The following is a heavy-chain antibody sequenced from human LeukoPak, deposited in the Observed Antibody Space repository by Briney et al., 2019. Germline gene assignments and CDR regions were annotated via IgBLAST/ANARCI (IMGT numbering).Heavy chain of an antibody. CDR2: ISAYNGNT. V-gene: IGHV1-18*01. CDR1: GYTFTSYG. Sequence: ASVKVSCKASGYTFTSYGISWVRQAPGQGLEWMGWISAYNGNTNYAQKLQGRVTMTTDTSTSTAYMELSSLRSEDTAVYYCARDGIPIAAAYFDYWGQGTLVTVSS. D-gene: IGHD6-13*01. CDR3: ARDGIPIAAAYFDY. J-gene: IGHJ4*02.